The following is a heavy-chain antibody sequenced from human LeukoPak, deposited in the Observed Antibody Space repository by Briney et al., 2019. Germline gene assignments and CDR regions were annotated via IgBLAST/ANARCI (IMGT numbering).Heavy chain of an antibody. V-gene: IGHV1-46*01. CDR1: GYTFTTYS. D-gene: IGHD3-22*01. CDR3: ARDESRGQYYYDSSGYDDF. Sequence: ASVKVSCKTSGYTFTTYSISWVRQAPGQGLEWMGIINPSGGSTSYAQKFQGRVTMTGDTSTSTVYMELSSLRSEDTAVYYCARDESRGQYYYDSSGYDDFWGQGTLVTVSS. J-gene: IGHJ4*02. CDR2: INPSGGST.